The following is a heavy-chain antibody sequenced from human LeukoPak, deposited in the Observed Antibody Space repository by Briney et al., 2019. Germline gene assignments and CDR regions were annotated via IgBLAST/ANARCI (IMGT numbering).Heavy chain of an antibody. CDR3: ARTSDYDILTGFDY. Sequence: SETLSLTCAVYGGSFSGYYWSWIRQPPGKGLEWIGEINHSGSTNYNPSLKSRVTISVDTSKNQFSLKLSSVTAADTAVYYCARTSDYDILTGFDYWGQGTLVTVSS. CDR1: GGSFSGYY. CDR2: INHSGST. V-gene: IGHV4-34*01. D-gene: IGHD3-9*01. J-gene: IGHJ4*02.